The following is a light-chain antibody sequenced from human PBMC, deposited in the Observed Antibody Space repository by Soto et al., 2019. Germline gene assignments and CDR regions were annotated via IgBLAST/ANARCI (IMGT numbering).Light chain of an antibody. J-gene: IGKJ5*01. CDR2: DAS. V-gene: IGKV3-11*01. Sequence: EIVMTQSPATLSLSPGDRATLSCRASQSVSSYLAWYQQKPGQAPRLLIYDASNRATGIPARFSGSGSGTDFTLTISSLEPEDFAVYYCQQRSNWPQFGQGTRLEIK. CDR1: QSVSSY. CDR3: QQRSNWPQ.